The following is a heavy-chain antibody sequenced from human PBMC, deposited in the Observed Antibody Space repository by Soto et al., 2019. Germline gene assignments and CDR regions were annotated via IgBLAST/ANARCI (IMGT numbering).Heavy chain of an antibody. Sequence: ASLRVSGKVAGYTLTELSMHWVRQAPGKGLEWMGGFDPEDGETIYAQKFQGRVTMTEDTSTDTAYMELSNLRSEETAVDYFEPDGMGYYDNRHAFDLWGPGTMVTVSS. D-gene: IGHD3-16*01. J-gene: IGHJ3*01. CDR2: FDPEDGET. CDR1: GYTLTELS. CDR3: EPDGMGYYDNRHAFDL. V-gene: IGHV1-24*01.